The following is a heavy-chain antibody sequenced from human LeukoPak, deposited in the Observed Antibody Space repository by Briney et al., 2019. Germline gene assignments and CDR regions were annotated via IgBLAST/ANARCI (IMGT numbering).Heavy chain of an antibody. CDR2: IWYDGSNK. Sequence: GGSLRLSCAASGFTFSNYGMHWVRQAPGQGLEWVAVIWYDGSNKYYADSVKGRFSISRDNSKNTLYLQMNSLRAEDTAVYYRARGHSSSSSAFDSWGQGTLVTVSS. CDR3: ARGHSSSSSAFDS. CDR1: GFTFSNYG. V-gene: IGHV3-33*01. J-gene: IGHJ4*02. D-gene: IGHD6-13*01.